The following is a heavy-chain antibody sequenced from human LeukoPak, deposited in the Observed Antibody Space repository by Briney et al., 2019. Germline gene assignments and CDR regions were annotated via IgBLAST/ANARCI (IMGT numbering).Heavy chain of an antibody. CDR2: IKSNPDDGTA. CDR3: TTRRHHIHY. CDR1: GLTSTNAWKFSNAW. Sequence: GGTLRLSCAASGLTSTNAWKFSNAWMPWVRQAPGKGMKWVGRIKSNPDDGTADYAVPVKGRFTISRDDSKNILYLQMDRLKTEDTADYYCTTRRHHIHYWGQGTLVTVSS. J-gene: IGHJ4*02. D-gene: IGHD2-21*01. V-gene: IGHV3-15*01.